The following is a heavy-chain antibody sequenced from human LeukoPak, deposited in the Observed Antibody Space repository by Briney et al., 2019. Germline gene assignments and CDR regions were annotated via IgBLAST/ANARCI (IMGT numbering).Heavy chain of an antibody. CDR1: GDSVSSTSAA. D-gene: IGHD7-27*01. CDR3: ASGWGLDS. Sequence: QTLSLTCAISGDSVSSTSAAWNWVRQSPSRGLEWLVRTYYRSKWYFDYAVSAKSRIIFDPDTSKNQFSLHLSSVTPEDTAMYYCASGWGLDSCGQGTLVTVSS. V-gene: IGHV6-1*01. CDR2: TYYRSKWYF. J-gene: IGHJ4*02.